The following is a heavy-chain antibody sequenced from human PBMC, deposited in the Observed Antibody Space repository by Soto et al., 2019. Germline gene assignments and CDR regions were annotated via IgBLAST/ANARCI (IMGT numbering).Heavy chain of an antibody. J-gene: IGHJ6*03. CDR3: ARGTSPYYYSYVDV. V-gene: IGHV4-34*01. CDR1: GGSLSGYY. CDR2: INHSGST. Sequence: PSETLSLTCGVFGGSLSGYYWSWIRQSPGQGLEWIGNINHSGSTAYNPSLRSRVTMSVDTSNNQFSLKLTSVTAADTAVYYCARGTSPYYYSYVDVWGKGTSVTVSS.